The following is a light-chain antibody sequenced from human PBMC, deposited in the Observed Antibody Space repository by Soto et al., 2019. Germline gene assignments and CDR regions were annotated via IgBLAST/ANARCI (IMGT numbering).Light chain of an antibody. CDR1: QSVSSSY. V-gene: IGKV3-20*01. CDR2: GAS. CDR3: QQYGSSPRT. J-gene: IGKJ1*01. Sequence: EIVLTQSPGTLSLSPGERATLSCRASQSVSSSYLAWYQQTPGQAPRLLIYGASSRATGIPDRFSGSGSATDFTLTISRLEPEDFAVYYCQQYGSSPRTFGQGTKVDIK.